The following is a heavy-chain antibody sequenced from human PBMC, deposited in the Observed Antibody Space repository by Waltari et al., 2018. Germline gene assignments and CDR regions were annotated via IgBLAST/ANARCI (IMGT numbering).Heavy chain of an antibody. CDR1: GGSISSSSYY. CDR2: IYYSGST. V-gene: IGHV4-39*01. Sequence: QLQLQESGPGLVKPSETLSLTCTVSGGSISSSSYYWGWIRQPPGKGLEWIGSIYYSGSTYYNPSLKSRVTISVDTSKNQFSLKLSSVTAADTAVYYCASGVEYAAAGRGPFDYWGQGTLVTVSS. J-gene: IGHJ4*02. D-gene: IGHD6-13*01. CDR3: ASGVEYAAAGRGPFDY.